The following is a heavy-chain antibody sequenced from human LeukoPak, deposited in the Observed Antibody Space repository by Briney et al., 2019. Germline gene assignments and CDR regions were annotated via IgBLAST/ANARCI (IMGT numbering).Heavy chain of an antibody. D-gene: IGHD5-18*01. CDR3: ARDPDTAMVYYYYGMDV. J-gene: IGHJ6*04. Sequence: TGGSLRLSCAASGFTFSSYGMHWVRQAPGKGLEWVAVIWYDGSNKYYADSVKGRFTISRDNSKNTLYLQMNSLRAEDTAVYYCARDPDTAMVYYYYGMDVWGKGTTVTVSS. V-gene: IGHV3-33*01. CDR1: GFTFSSYG. CDR2: IWYDGSNK.